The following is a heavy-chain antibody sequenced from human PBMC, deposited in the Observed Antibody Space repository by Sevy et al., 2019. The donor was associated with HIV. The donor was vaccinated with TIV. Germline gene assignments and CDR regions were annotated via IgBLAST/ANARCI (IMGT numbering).Heavy chain of an antibody. CDR1: GFTFSSYG. CDR2: ISYDGSNK. Sequence: GGSLRLSCAASGFTFSSYGMHWVRQAPGKGLEWVAVISYDGSNKYYADSVKGRFTISRDNSKNTLYLQMNNLRAEDTAVYYCAKSSCSSTSCWWGYYYYYMDVWGKGTTVTVSS. D-gene: IGHD2-2*01. J-gene: IGHJ6*03. CDR3: AKSSCSSTSCWWGYYYYYMDV. V-gene: IGHV3-30*18.